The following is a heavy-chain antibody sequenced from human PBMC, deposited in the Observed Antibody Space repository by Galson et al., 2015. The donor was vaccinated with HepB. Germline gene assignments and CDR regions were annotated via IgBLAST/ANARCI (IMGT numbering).Heavy chain of an antibody. CDR3: ARVKLAAGLRLEGAFDI. CDR2: INSDGSST. V-gene: IGHV3-74*01. J-gene: IGHJ3*02. CDR1: GFTFSSYA. D-gene: IGHD6-13*01. Sequence: SLRLSCAASGFTFSSYAMHWVRQAPGKGLVWVSRINSDGSSTSYADSVKGRFTISRDNAKNTLYLQMNSLRAEDTAVYYCARVKLAAGLRLEGAFDIWGQGTMVTVSS.